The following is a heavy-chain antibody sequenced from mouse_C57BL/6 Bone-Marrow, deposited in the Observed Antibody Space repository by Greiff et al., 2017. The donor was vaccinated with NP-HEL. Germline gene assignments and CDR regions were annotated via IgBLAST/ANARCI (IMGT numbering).Heavy chain of an antibody. V-gene: IGHV1-39*01. D-gene: IGHD2-5*01. Sequence: QQSGPELVKPGASVKISCKASGYSFTDYNMNWVKQSNGKSLEWIGVINPNYGTTSYNQKFKGKATLTVDQSSSTAYMQLNSLTSEDSAVYYCAGYSNYVNYYAMDYWGQGTSVTVSS. CDR2: INPNYGTT. CDR3: AGYSNYVNYYAMDY. CDR1: GYSFTDYN. J-gene: IGHJ4*01.